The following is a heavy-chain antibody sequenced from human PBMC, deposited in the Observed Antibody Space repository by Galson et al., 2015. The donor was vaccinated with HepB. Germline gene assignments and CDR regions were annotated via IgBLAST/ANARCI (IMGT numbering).Heavy chain of an antibody. D-gene: IGHD1-26*01. CDR1: GFTFSNAW. CDR2: IKSKTDGGTT. V-gene: IGHV3-15*01. CDR3: TTILRGATTRSS. J-gene: IGHJ5*02. Sequence: SLRLSCAASGFTFSNAWMSWVRQAPGKGLEWVGRIKSKTDGGTTDCAAPVKGRFTISRDDSKNTLYLQMNSLKTEDTAVYYCTTILRGATTRSSWGQGTLVTVSS.